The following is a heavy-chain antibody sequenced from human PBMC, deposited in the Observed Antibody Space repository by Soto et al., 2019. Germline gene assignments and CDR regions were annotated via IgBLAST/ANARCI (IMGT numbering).Heavy chain of an antibody. CDR1: GGSISSSDFY. CDR3: AVVDSTGNWIDP. V-gene: IGHV4-39*01. CDR2: MYYSGTT. Sequence: PSETLSLTCTVSGGSISSSDFYWGWLRQTPGKGLEFIGSMYYSGTTYYNPSLKSRVTISVDTSKNQFTLKLISVTAADTAVYYCAVVDSTGNWIDPWGEGALVTVSS. D-gene: IGHD6-25*01. J-gene: IGHJ5*02.